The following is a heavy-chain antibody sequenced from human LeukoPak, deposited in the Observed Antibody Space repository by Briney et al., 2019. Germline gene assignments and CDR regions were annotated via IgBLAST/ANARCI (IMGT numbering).Heavy chain of an antibody. V-gene: IGHV3-23*01. CDR3: AKDREAYYDSSGYYPFDY. Sequence: GGSLRLSCAASGFTFSSYAMSWFRQAPGKGLEWVSAISGSGGSTYYADSVKGRFTISRDNSKNTLYLQMNSLRAEDTAVYYCAKDREAYYDSSGYYPFDYWGQGTLVTVSS. CDR2: ISGSGGST. D-gene: IGHD3-22*01. J-gene: IGHJ4*02. CDR1: GFTFSSYA.